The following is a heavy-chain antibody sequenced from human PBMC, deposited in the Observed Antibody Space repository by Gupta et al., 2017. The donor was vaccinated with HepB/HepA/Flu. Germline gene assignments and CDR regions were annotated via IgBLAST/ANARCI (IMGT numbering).Heavy chain of an antibody. CDR2: IYPDDSNT. CDR1: GYSFYGYW. J-gene: IGHJ3*02. Sequence: EVQLVQSGAEVKKPGESLRISCKGSGYSFYGYWIGWVRQMPGKGLEWMGMIYPDDSNTKYRPAFQAHVTISADKSRSTAYLQWSSLSASDTAIYFCARRVGGEGYGSCCNCLYSAFNIWGLGAMGTV. D-gene: IGHD3-16*01. CDR3: ARRVGGEGYGSCCNCLYSAFNI. V-gene: IGHV5-51*01.